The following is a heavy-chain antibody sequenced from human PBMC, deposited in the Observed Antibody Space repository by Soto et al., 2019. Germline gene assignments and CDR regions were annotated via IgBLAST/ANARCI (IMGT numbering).Heavy chain of an antibody. CDR1: GFTFTSAW. CDR2: VKSKNDGGAI. CDR3: VGGSPFEY. D-gene: IGHD3-16*01. V-gene: IGHV3-15*05. Sequence: VQLEDSGGGWVKPGGSLRLSCAGSGFTFTSAWMNWVRQAPGKGLEWVGRVKSKNDGGAIDYGTPVKGRFIISRDDSKNPAYLHMNSLKIEDTGVYYCVGGSPFEYWGQGTLVTVSS. J-gene: IGHJ4*02.